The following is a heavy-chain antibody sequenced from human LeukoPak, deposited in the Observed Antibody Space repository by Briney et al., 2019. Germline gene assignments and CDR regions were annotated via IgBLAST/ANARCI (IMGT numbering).Heavy chain of an antibody. CDR2: IYHSGST. CDR3: ARGGPYYCSGGSCFPEWFDP. CDR1: GGSISNYY. J-gene: IGHJ5*02. V-gene: IGHV4-59*12. Sequence: MTSETLSLTCTVSGGSISNYYWSWIRQPPGKGLEWIGYIYHSGSTYYNPSLKSRVTISVDRSKNQFSLKLSSVTAADTAVYYCARGGPYYCSGGSCFPEWFDPWGQGTLVTVSS. D-gene: IGHD2-15*01.